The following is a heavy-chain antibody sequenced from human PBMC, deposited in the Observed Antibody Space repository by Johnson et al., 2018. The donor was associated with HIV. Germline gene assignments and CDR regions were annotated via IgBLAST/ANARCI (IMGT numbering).Heavy chain of an antibody. CDR2: ISYDGSNK. D-gene: IGHD2-15*01. J-gene: IGHJ3*02. Sequence: QVQLVESGGGVVQPGRSLRLPCAASGFTFSSYAMHWVRQAPGKGLEWVAVISYDGSNKYYADSVKGRITTSRDKCKNTLYLQRSSLRAEETAVYYCERGMLVAATKAFDIWGQGTMVTVSS. CDR1: GFTFSSYA. V-gene: IGHV3-30-3*01. CDR3: ERGMLVAATKAFDI.